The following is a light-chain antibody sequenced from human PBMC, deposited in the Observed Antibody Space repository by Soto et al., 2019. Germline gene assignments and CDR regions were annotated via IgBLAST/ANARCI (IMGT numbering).Light chain of an antibody. CDR2: TDN. CDR3: AAWDDSLNGLYV. Sequence: QSLLTQPPSASVTPGQRVTISCSGSSSSIGINTVNWYQQVPGTAPKLLIYTDNQRPSGVPDRFSGSKSGTSASLAISGLQSEDEADYYCAAWDDSLNGLYVFGTGTKVTVL. V-gene: IGLV1-44*01. CDR1: SSSIGINT. J-gene: IGLJ1*01.